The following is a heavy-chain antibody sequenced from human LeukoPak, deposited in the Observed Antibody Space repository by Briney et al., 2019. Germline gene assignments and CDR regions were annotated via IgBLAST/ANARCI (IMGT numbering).Heavy chain of an antibody. CDR2: IYYGENT. D-gene: IGHD3-22*01. CDR3: ARRDDSSGYHKIFDY. Sequence: SETLSLTCTVSGGSISSGPYYWGWIRQPPGTGLEWIGNIYYGENTYYNPSLKSRVTISIDTSKNQFYLKLSSLTAADTAVYYCARRDDSSGYHKIFDYWGPGTLVTVSS. CDR1: GGSISSGPYY. J-gene: IGHJ4*02. V-gene: IGHV4-39*01.